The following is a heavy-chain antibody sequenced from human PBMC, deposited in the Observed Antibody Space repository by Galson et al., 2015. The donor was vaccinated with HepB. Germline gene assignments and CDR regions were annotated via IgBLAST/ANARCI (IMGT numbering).Heavy chain of an antibody. CDR1: GFTFSSYW. Sequence: SLRLSCAASGFTFSSYWMSWVRQAPGKGLEWVANIKQDGSEKYYVDSVKGRFNISRDNTKNSLYLQMKSLRAEDTAVYYCARPIQGYCSSASCQDYSFDYCFPGTLVTASS. V-gene: IGHV3-7*01. CDR3: ARPIQGYCSSASCQDYSFDY. CDR2: IKQDGSEK. J-gene: IGHJ4*02. D-gene: IGHD2-2*01.